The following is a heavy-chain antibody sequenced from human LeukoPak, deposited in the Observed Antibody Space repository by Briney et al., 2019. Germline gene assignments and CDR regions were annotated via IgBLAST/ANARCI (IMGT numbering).Heavy chain of an antibody. CDR2: IYYSGST. Sequence: NASETLSLTCTVSGGSISSSSYYWGWIRQPPGKGLEWIGSIYYSGSTYCNPSLRSRVTISVDTSKNQFSLKLSSVTAADTAVYYCARGFGYDSSGYDYWGQGTLVTVSS. V-gene: IGHV4-39*07. D-gene: IGHD3-22*01. CDR3: ARGFGYDSSGYDY. CDR1: GGSISSSSYY. J-gene: IGHJ4*02.